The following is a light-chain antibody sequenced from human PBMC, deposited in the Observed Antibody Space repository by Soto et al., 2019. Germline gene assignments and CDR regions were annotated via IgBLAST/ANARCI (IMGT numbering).Light chain of an antibody. CDR1: QTISAW. V-gene: IGKV1-5*01. Sequence: DIQISQSPRTLPASVGVRGTITCRPSQTISAWMAWYQQKPGKAPKLLIYDASSLESGVPSRFSGSGSGTEFTLTISSLQPDDFATYYCHQYNSYSSATFGQGTKVDIK. CDR2: DAS. J-gene: IGKJ1*01. CDR3: HQYNSYSSAT.